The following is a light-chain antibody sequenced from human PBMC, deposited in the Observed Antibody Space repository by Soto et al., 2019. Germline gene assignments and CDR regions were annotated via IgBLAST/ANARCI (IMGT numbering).Light chain of an antibody. CDR3: ASWDDSLNGPV. CDR1: SSNVGGNP. CDR2: TNT. J-gene: IGLJ1*01. Sequence: QSVLTQPPSASGTPGQRVTISCSGSSSNVGGNPVNWYQHVPTTAPKLLIYTNTQRPSGVPGRFSGSKSGTSASLAISGLQSEDEADYYCASWDDSLNGPVFGTGT. V-gene: IGLV1-44*01.